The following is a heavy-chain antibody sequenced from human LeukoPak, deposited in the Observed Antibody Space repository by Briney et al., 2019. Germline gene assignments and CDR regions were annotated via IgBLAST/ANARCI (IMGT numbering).Heavy chain of an antibody. D-gene: IGHD1-26*01. CDR1: GFTVSSNY. J-gene: IGHJ4*02. CDR3: AGGAGGTWEYYFDS. Sequence: PGGSLRLSCAASGFTVSSNYMNWVRQAPGKGLEWVSVIFSGGSTDYADSLKGRFTISRDNFRNTLYLQMNGLRAEDTAVYYCAGGAGGTWEYYFDSWGQGTLVTVSS. V-gene: IGHV3-53*01. CDR2: IFSGGST.